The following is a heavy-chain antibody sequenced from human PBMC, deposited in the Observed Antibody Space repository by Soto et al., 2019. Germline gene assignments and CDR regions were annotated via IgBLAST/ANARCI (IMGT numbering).Heavy chain of an antibody. CDR3: QRGCVY. D-gene: IGHD2-8*01. J-gene: IGHJ4*02. Sequence: PGGSLRLSCAASGFHFSNYDMNWVRQAPGGGLEWIAFISGAGFTTYYADSAWPRFTISRDNSQSALFPQMDSLTVDDSGIYFCQRGCVYWGQGAPVPVSS. CDR1: GFHFSNYD. CDR2: ISGAGFTT. V-gene: IGHV3-48*03.